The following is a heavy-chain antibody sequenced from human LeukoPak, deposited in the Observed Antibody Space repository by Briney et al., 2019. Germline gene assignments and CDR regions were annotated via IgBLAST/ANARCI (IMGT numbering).Heavy chain of an antibody. V-gene: IGHV3-30*14. CDR3: ARAYYYDSSKHFDY. D-gene: IGHD3-22*01. J-gene: IGHJ4*02. CDR1: GFTFSSYA. Sequence: GGSLRLSCAASGFTFSSYAMSWVRQAPGKGLEWVAVISYDGSNKYYADSVKGRFTISRDNSKNTLYLQMNSLRAEDTAVYYCARAYYYDSSKHFDYWGQGTLVTVSS. CDR2: ISYDGSNK.